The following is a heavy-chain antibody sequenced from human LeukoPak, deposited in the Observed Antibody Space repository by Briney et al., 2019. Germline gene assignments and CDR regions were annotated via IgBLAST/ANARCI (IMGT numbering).Heavy chain of an antibody. CDR1: GFTFSDYY. D-gene: IGHD3-22*01. Sequence: GGSLRLSCAASGFTFSDYYMSWIRQAPGKGLEWVSYISSSGSTIYYADSVKGRFTISRDNAKNSLYLQMNSLRAEDTAVYYCAKDYYDSSGYFRVPHVFDYWGQGTLVTVSS. CDR2: ISSSGSTI. V-gene: IGHV3-11*04. CDR3: AKDYYDSSGYFRVPHVFDY. J-gene: IGHJ4*02.